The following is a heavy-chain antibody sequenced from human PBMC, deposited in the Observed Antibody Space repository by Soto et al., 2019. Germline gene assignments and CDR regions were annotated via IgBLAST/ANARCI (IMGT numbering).Heavy chain of an antibody. CDR2: IIPIFGTA. V-gene: IGHV1-69*06. CDR1: GGTFSSYA. Sequence: SVKVSCKASGGTFSSYAISWVRQAPGQGLEWMGGIIPIFGTANYAQKFQGRVTITADKSTSTAYMELSSPRSEDTAVYYCARIAGPSHYYYGMDVWGQGTTVTVSS. CDR3: ARIAGPSHYYYGMDV. D-gene: IGHD6-13*01. J-gene: IGHJ6*02.